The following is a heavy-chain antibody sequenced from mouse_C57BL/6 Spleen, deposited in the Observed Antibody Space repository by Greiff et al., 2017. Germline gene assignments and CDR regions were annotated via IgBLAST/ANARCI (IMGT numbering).Heavy chain of an antibody. V-gene: IGHV5-17*01. CDR3: ADYRMDY. CDR2: ISSGSSTI. D-gene: IGHD2-14*01. J-gene: IGHJ4*01. CDR1: GFTFSDYG. Sequence: EVNVVESGGGLVKPGGSLKLSCAASGFTFSDYGMHWVRQAPEKGLEWVAYISSGSSTIYYADTVKGRFTISRDIAKNTLFLQMTSLRSEDTAMYYCADYRMDYWGQGTSVTVSS.